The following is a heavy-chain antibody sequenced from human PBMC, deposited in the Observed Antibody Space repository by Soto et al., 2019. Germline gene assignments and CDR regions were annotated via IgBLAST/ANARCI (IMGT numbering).Heavy chain of an antibody. D-gene: IGHD6-6*01. CDR1: GGSISSYY. Sequence: QVQLQESGPGLVKPSETLSLTCTVSGGSISSYYWSWIRQPPGKGLEWIGYIYYSGSTNYNPSLKSRVTISVDTSKNQFSLKLSSVTAADTAVYYWARHGGYVDSSFYWYFDLWGRGTLVTVSS. CDR3: ARHGGYVDSSFYWYFDL. CDR2: IYYSGST. J-gene: IGHJ2*01. V-gene: IGHV4-59*08.